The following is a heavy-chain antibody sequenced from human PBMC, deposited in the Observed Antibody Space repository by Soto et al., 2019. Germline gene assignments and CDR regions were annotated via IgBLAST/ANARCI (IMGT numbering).Heavy chain of an antibody. CDR3: ARSVEWLASFDY. CDR2: MNPNSGNT. CDR1: GYTFTSYA. V-gene: IGHV1-8*01. Sequence: QVQLVQSGAEVKKPGASVKVSCKASGYTFTSYAINWVRQATGQGLEWMGWMNPNSGNTGYAQKFQGRVTMTRNTSISTAYMALGSLRSEDAAVYYCARSVEWLASFDYWGQGTLVTVSS. D-gene: IGHD6-19*01. J-gene: IGHJ4*02.